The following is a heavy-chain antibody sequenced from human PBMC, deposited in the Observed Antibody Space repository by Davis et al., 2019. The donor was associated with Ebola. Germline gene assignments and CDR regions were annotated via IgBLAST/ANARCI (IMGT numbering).Heavy chain of an antibody. CDR2: INHSGST. V-gene: IGHV4-34*01. CDR1: GGSFSGYY. J-gene: IGHJ6*02. CDR3: ARVPFGVVSYGMDV. Sequence: MPGGSLRLSCAVYGGSFSGYYWSWIRQPPGKGLEWIGEINHSGSTNYNPSLKSRVTISVDTSKNQFSLKLSSVTAADTAVYYCARVPFGVVSYGMDVWGQGTTVTVSS. D-gene: IGHD3-3*01.